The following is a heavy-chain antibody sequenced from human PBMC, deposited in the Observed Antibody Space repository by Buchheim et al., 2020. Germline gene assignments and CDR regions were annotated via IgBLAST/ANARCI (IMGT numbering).Heavy chain of an antibody. CDR1: GGSISSSSYY. CDR2: IYYSGST. Sequence: QLQLQESGPGLVKPSETLSLTCTVSGGSISSSSYYWGWIRQPPGKGLEWIGSIYYSGSTYYNPSLKSRVTISVDTSKNQFSLKLSSVTAADTAVYYCARGMATNRGYEAEYFQHWGQGTL. J-gene: IGHJ1*01. CDR3: ARGMATNRGYEAEYFQH. V-gene: IGHV4-39*01. D-gene: IGHD5-24*01.